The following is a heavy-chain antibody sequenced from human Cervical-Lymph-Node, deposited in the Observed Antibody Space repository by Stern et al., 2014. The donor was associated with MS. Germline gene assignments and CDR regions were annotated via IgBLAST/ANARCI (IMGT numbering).Heavy chain of an antibody. D-gene: IGHD3-22*01. J-gene: IGHJ6*02. V-gene: IGHV1-46*01. CDR2: INPSGGST. CDR1: GYNFTSSS. CDR3: ARDPYYHDSSGYFSYYYGMDV. Sequence: VQLVESGAEVKKPGASGEGSCKASGYNFTSSSLHWVRQGPGQGLEWMGIINPSGGSTTHAQKFQYRVTMTRDTSSSTVYMELSSLRSEDTAVYYCARDPYYHDSSGYFSYYYGMDVWGQGTTVIVSS.